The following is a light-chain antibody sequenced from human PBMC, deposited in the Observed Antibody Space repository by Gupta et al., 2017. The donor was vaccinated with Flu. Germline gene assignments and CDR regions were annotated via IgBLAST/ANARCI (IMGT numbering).Light chain of an antibody. J-gene: IGLJ2*01. Sequence: QSALTQPASVSGSPGQSITISCTGTSSDVGASNSFSWYQHHPGKAPKLMIYDVSDRPSGVSDRFSGSKSGNTASLTISGLQAEDEADYYCSSYTTRSTVVFGGGTKLTVL. V-gene: IGLV2-14*03. CDR3: SSYTTRSTVV. CDR2: DVS. CDR1: SSDVGASNS.